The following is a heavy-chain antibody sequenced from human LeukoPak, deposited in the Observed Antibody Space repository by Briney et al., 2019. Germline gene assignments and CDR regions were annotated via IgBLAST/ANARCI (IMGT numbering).Heavy chain of an antibody. D-gene: IGHD3-10*01. J-gene: IGHJ3*02. Sequence: GGSLRLSCGAFGFSFSGYWMTWVRQVPGKGLEWVANINQDGTKKYYVDSVKGRFTISRDNAENSLYLQINSLRVEDTALYYCVLDVNPSFGSRTYYDAFDIWGQGTMVTVSS. CDR3: VLDVNPSFGSRTYYDAFDI. CDR2: INQDGTKK. V-gene: IGHV3-7*01. CDR1: GFSFSGYW.